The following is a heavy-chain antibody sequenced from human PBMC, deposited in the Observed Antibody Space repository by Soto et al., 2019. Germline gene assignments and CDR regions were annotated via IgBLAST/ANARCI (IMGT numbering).Heavy chain of an antibody. V-gene: IGHV4-59*08. D-gene: IGHD2-2*01. CDR3: ARHVPYCSDTSHCAYGMDV. Sequence: QVQLQESGPGLVKPSETLSLTCTVSGGSISSYYWSWIRQPPGKGLEWIGYIYYSGSTNYNPSLMSRVTISVDTSKNRFYLKLSSVTAADTAVYYCARHVPYCSDTSHCAYGMDVWGQGTTVTVSS. CDR1: GGSISSYY. J-gene: IGHJ6*02. CDR2: IYYSGST.